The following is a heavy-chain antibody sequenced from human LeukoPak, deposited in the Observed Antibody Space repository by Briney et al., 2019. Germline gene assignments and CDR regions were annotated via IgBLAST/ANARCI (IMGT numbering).Heavy chain of an antibody. J-gene: IGHJ4*01. CDR2: FYYTGDT. D-gene: IGHD3-16*01. Sequence: KSSETLSLTCTVSGGSISSSSNYWGWIRQPPGKGPEWIASFYYTGDTYHNPSLKSRVTISVDTSKNQFSLKLSSVTAADTAVYYCARHGGGGRVPPDYWGHGTLVTVSS. CDR1: GGSISSSSNY. CDR3: ARHGGGGRVPPDY. V-gene: IGHV4-39*01.